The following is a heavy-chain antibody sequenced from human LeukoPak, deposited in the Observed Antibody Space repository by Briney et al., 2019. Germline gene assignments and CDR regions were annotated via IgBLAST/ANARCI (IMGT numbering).Heavy chain of an antibody. V-gene: IGHV1-18*01. CDR2: ISAYNGNT. D-gene: IGHD3-3*01. CDR1: GGTFSSYA. Sequence: ASVKVSCKASGGTFSSYAISWVRQAPGQGLEWMGWISAYNGNTNYAQKLQGRVTMTTDTSTSTAYMELRSLRSDDTAVYYCARDGDTIFGVVIMSAFDIWGQGTMVTVSS. J-gene: IGHJ3*02. CDR3: ARDGDTIFGVVIMSAFDI.